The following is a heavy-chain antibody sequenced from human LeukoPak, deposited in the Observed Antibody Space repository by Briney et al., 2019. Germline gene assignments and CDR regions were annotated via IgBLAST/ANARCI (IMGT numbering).Heavy chain of an antibody. D-gene: IGHD2-15*01. J-gene: IGHJ4*02. V-gene: IGHV4-39*07. Sequence: SETLSLTCTVSGGSISSSHYYWGWVRQPPGRGLEWIGNMHFSGSTYYNPSLKSRVTISVDTSKNQFSLKLSSVTAADTAVYYCARPVPGWYFDYWGQGTLVTASS. CDR3: ARPVPGWYFDY. CDR2: MHFSGST. CDR1: GGSISSSHYY.